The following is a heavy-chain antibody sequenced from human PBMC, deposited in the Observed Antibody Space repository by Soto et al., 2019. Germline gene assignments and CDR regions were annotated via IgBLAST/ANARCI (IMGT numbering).Heavy chain of an antibody. Sequence: PSETLTLTCWVSVGSISSYYWSWIRQPPGKGLEWIGYIYYSGSTNYNPSLKSRVTISVDTSKNQFSLKLSSVTAADTAVYYCARSYRRYCSGGSCYSYYYYYMDVWGKGTTVTVSS. J-gene: IGHJ6*03. V-gene: IGHV4-59*01. D-gene: IGHD2-15*01. CDR3: ARSYRRYCSGGSCYSYYYYYMDV. CDR2: IYYSGST. CDR1: VGSISSYY.